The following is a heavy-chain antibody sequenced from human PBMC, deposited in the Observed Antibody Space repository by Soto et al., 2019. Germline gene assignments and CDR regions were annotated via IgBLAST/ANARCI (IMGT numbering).Heavy chain of an antibody. CDR1: GFTVSSNY. CDR3: ARDFTYGSGSYLYYYGMDV. D-gene: IGHD3-10*01. J-gene: IGHJ6*02. Sequence: EVQLVESGGGLVQPGGSLRLSCAASGFTVSSNYMSWVRQAPGKGLEWVSVIYSGGSTYYADSVKGRFTISRDNSKNTLYLQMTRLRAEDTAVYYCARDFTYGSGSYLYYYGMDVWGQGTTVTVSS. V-gene: IGHV3-66*01. CDR2: IYSGGST.